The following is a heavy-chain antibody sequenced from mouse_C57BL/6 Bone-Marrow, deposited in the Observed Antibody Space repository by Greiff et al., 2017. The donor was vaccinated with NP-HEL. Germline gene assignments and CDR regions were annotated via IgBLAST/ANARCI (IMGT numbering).Heavy chain of an antibody. Sequence: EVMLVESEGGLVQPGSSMKLSCTASGFTFSDYYMAWVRQVPEKGLEWVANINYDGSSTYYLDSLKSRFIISRDNAKNILYLQMSSLKSEDTATYYCARDHYGYDSWYFDVWGTGTTVTVSS. CDR3: ARDHYGYDSWYFDV. CDR1: GFTFSDYY. V-gene: IGHV5-16*01. J-gene: IGHJ1*03. D-gene: IGHD2-2*01. CDR2: INYDGSST.